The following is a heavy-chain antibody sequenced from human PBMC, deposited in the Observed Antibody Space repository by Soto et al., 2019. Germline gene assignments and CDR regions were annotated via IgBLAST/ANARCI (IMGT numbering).Heavy chain of an antibody. CDR2: IIPILGIA. CDR1: GGTFSSYT. J-gene: IGHJ6*02. Sequence: QVQLVQSGAEVKKPGSSVKVSCKASGGTFSSYTISWVRQAPGQGLEWMGRIIPILGIANYAQKFQGRVTITADKSTSTAYMELSSLRSEDTAVYYCASLGYCSGGSCYYIHPSAYYYGMDVWGQGTTVTVSS. CDR3: ASLGYCSGGSCYYIHPSAYYYGMDV. D-gene: IGHD2-15*01. V-gene: IGHV1-69*02.